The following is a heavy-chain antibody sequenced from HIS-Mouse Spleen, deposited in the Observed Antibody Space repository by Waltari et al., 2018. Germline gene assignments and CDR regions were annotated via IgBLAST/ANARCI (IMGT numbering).Heavy chain of an antibody. CDR1: GGSISSSSYY. D-gene: IGHD1-26*01. V-gene: IGHV4-39*07. CDR2: IYYSGST. J-gene: IGHJ4*02. Sequence: QLQLQESGPGLVKPSETLSLTCTVSGGSISSSSYYWGWIRQPPGKGLEWIGSIYYSGSTYYNPSLKSRVTISVDTSKNQFSLKMSSVTAADTAVYYCARDRELYFDYWGQGTLVTVSS. CDR3: ARDRELYFDY.